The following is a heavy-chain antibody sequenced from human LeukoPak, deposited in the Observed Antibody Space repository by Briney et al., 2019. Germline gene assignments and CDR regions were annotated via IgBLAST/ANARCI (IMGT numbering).Heavy chain of an antibody. CDR3: AREGGPYRPLDY. V-gene: IGHV4-59*12. CDR2: ISYSGST. J-gene: IGHJ4*02. CDR1: GGSISSYY. Sequence: PSETLSLTCTVSGGSISSYYWSWIRQPPGKGLEWTGYISYSGSTKYNPSLKSRVTISVDKSENHISLKLTSVTAADAAVYYCAREGGPYRPLDYSGQGTLVTVAS.